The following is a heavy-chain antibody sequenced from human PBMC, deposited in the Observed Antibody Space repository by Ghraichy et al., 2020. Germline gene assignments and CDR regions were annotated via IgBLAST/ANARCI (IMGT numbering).Heavy chain of an antibody. Sequence: SETLSLTCAVYGGSFSGYYWSWIRQPPGKGLEWIGEINHSGSTNYNPSLKSRVTISVDTSKNQFSLKLSSVTAADTAVYYCARGLGLVYHYFWGQGTLVTVSS. J-gene: IGHJ4*02. CDR2: INHSGST. D-gene: IGHD2-8*01. V-gene: IGHV4-34*01. CDR1: GGSFSGYY. CDR3: ARGLGLVYHYF.